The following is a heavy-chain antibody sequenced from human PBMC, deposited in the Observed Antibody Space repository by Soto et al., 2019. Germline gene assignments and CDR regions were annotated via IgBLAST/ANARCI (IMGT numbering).Heavy chain of an antibody. D-gene: IGHD2-15*01. CDR1: GGSISSGDYY. J-gene: IGHJ4*02. CDR2: IYYSGST. V-gene: IGHV4-30-4*01. CDR3: ARGCSGGSCYSGAPTDY. Sequence: SETLSLTCTVSGGSISSGDYYWSWIRQPPGKGLEWIGYIYYSGSTYYNPSLKSRVTISVDTSKNQFSLKLSSVTAADTAVYYCARGCSGGSCYSGAPTDYWGQGTLVTVSS.